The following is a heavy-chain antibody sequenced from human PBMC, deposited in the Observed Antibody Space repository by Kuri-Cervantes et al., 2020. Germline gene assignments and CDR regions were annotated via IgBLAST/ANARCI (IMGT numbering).Heavy chain of an antibody. V-gene: IGHV1-69*05. CDR1: GGTFSSYA. Sequence: SVKVSCKASGGTFSSYAISWVRQAPGQGLEWMGGIIPIFGTANYAQKFQGRVTITTDESTSTAYMELSSLRSEDTAVYYCARRAVVVGGFDYWGQGTLVTVSS. CDR3: ARRAVVVGGFDY. D-gene: IGHD2-15*01. J-gene: IGHJ4*02. CDR2: IIPIFGTA.